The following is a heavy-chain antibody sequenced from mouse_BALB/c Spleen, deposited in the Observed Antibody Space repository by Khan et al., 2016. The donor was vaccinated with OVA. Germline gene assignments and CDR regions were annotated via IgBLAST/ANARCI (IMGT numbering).Heavy chain of an antibody. CDR1: GFNIKDTY. CDR3: ASGKIHYFGSYAMDY. D-gene: IGHD1-2*01. Sequence: VQLQQPGAELVKPGASVKLSCTGSGFNIKDTYMHWVKQRPEQGLEWIGGIDPANGNTKFDPKFQGKATITADTSSNTAYLQLSSLTSEDTAVYYYASGKIHYFGSYAMDYWGQGTSVTVSS. J-gene: IGHJ4*01. V-gene: IGHV14-3*02. CDR2: IDPANGNT.